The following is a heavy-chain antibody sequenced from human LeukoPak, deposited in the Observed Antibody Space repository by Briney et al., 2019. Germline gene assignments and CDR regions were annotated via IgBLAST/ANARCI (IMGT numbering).Heavy chain of an antibody. CDR2: INHSGST. CDR1: GGSFSGYY. CDR3: ARELDIVVVVAASLVLYRWFDP. V-gene: IGHV4-34*01. Sequence: SETLSLTCAVYGGSFSGYYWSWIRQPPGKGLEWIGEINHSGSTNYNPSLKSRVTISVDTPKNQFSLKLSSVTAADTAVYYCARELDIVVVVAASLVLYRWFDPWGQGTLVTVSS. J-gene: IGHJ5*02. D-gene: IGHD2-15*01.